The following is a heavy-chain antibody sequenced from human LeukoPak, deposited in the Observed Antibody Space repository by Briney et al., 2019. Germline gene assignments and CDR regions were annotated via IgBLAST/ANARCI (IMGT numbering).Heavy chain of an antibody. Sequence: GGSLRLSCAASGFTFSNFWMHWLRQTPGKGLVWVSRITSDGSNTNYADSERGRFTISSDNAKNTLYLQMHSLRAEDTAVYYCSREDYSDSGRHLWGQGTLVTVSS. CDR1: GFTFSNFW. CDR2: ITSDGSNT. D-gene: IGHD3-16*01. CDR3: SREDYSDSGRHL. V-gene: IGHV3-74*01. J-gene: IGHJ4*02.